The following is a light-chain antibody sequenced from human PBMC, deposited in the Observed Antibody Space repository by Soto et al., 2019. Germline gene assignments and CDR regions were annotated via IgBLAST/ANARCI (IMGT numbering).Light chain of an antibody. Sequence: MQLVPSRCSLSASVGEPITVSCRASQSVSGWLAWYQQKPGEAPKLLIYDASALPRGVPSRFSGSGSGTKFTLTVSSLQPDDFATYYCLQYESYPATFGAGTNVDI. CDR2: DAS. CDR1: QSVSGW. CDR3: LQYESYPAT. J-gene: IGKJ4*02. V-gene: IGKV1-5*01.